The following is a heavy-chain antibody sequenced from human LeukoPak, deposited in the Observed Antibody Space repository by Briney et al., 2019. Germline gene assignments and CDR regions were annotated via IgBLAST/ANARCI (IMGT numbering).Heavy chain of an antibody. D-gene: IGHD3-16*01. CDR1: GGSISSYY. Sequence: SETLSLTCTVSGGSISSYYWSWIRQPPAKGLERIGYIYYSGSTNYNPSLKSRVTISVDTSKNQFSLKLSSVTAADTAVYYCARKQAANTYNHFDYWGQGTLVTVSS. J-gene: IGHJ4*02. CDR2: IYYSGST. CDR3: ARKQAANTYNHFDY. V-gene: IGHV4-59*01.